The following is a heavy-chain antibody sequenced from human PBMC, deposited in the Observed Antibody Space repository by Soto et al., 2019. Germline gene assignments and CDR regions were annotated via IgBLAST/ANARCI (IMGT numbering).Heavy chain of an antibody. CDR1: GFTFSSFW. Sequence: EVQLVESGGGLVQPGGSLRLSCAASGFTFSSFWMHWVRQAPGKGLVWVSRINSDGSSTSYADSVKGRFTISRDNAKNTLHLQMNSLSAEDTAVYYCARGYCSGGSYYHLDYLGPGTLVTVSS. CDR2: INSDGSST. D-gene: IGHD2-15*01. CDR3: ARGYCSGGSYYHLDY. J-gene: IGHJ4*02. V-gene: IGHV3-74*01.